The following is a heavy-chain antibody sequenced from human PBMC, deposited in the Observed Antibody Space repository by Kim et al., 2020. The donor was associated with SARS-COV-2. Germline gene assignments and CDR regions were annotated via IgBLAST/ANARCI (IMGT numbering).Heavy chain of an antibody. V-gene: IGHV4-59*01. Sequence: PSLQSRVTISVDTSKNQFSLKLSSVTAADTAVYYCAREVAAAGRGNWFDPWGQGTLVTVSS. D-gene: IGHD6-13*01. CDR3: AREVAAAGRGNWFDP. J-gene: IGHJ5*02.